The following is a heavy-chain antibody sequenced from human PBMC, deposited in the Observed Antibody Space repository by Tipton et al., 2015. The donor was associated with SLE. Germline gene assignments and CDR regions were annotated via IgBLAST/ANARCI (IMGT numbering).Heavy chain of an antibody. D-gene: IGHD4-17*01. CDR2: INAGNGNT. CDR1: GYTFTSYA. Sequence: QSGAEVKKPGASVKVSCKASGYTFTSYAMHWVRQAPGQRLEWMGWINAGNGNTKYSQKFQGRVTITRDTSASTAYMELSSLRSEDTAVYYCARDSATVTSWFDPWGQGTLVTVSS. CDR3: ARDSATVTSWFDP. J-gene: IGHJ5*02. V-gene: IGHV1-3*01.